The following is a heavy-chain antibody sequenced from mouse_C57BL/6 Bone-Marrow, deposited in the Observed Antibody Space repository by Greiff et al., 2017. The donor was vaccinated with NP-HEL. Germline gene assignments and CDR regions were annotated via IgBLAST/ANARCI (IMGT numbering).Heavy chain of an antibody. Sequence: QVQLQQPGAELVKPGASVKLSCKASGYTFTSYWMHWVKQRPGQGLEWIGMIHPNSGRTNYNEKFKSKATLTVDKSSSTAYMQLSSLTSEDSAVYYCARRVYYGNQGDYWGQGTSVTVSS. V-gene: IGHV1-64*01. D-gene: IGHD2-1*01. CDR2: IHPNSGRT. CDR3: ARRVYYGNQGDY. J-gene: IGHJ4*01. CDR1: GYTFTSYW.